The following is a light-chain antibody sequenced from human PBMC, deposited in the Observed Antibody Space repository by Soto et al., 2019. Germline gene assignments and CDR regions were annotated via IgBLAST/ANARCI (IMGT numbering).Light chain of an antibody. J-gene: IGKJ2*01. Sequence: EIVMTQSPATLSVSPGERAALSCRASQSVSSNFAWYQQKPGQAPRLLIYGASTRANGSPSRFSGSGSGTEFTLTISSLESEDFAVYYCQQYNNWPYTFGQGTKVEIK. CDR1: QSVSSN. CDR2: GAS. CDR3: QQYNNWPYT. V-gene: IGKV3-15*01.